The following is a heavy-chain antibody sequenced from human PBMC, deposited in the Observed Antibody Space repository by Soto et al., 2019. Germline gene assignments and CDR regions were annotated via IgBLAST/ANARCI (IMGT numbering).Heavy chain of an antibody. CDR3: AGAPGDYGEYFQH. Sequence: QVQLVQSGAGVKKPGASVKVSCKASGYTFTSYDINWVRQATGQGLEWMGWMNPNSGNTGYAQKFQGRVTLTRSTSIRTPYMELSSLRSEDTAVYDCAGAPGDYGEYFQHWGQGTLVTVSS. V-gene: IGHV1-8*01. J-gene: IGHJ1*01. D-gene: IGHD4-17*01. CDR1: GYTFTSYD. CDR2: MNPNSGNT.